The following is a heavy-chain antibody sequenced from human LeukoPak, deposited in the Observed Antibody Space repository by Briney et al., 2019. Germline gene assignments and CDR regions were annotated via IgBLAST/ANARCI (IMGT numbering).Heavy chain of an antibody. D-gene: IGHD2-15*01. CDR2: MNPNSGNT. Sequence: GASVKVSCKASGYTFKNYDINWVRQATGQGLEWMGWMNPNSGNTGFAQKFQDRVSMTRDTSINTAYMELSSLRSEDTAVYYCATVGPGPRGVVAAIDYWGQGTLVTVSS. J-gene: IGHJ4*02. CDR3: ATVGPGPRGVVAAIDY. V-gene: IGHV1-8*02. CDR1: GYTFKNYD.